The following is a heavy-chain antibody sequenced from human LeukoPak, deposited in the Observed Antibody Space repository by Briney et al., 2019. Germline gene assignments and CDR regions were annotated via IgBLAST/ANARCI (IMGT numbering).Heavy chain of an antibody. CDR1: GYSFTSYW. J-gene: IGHJ4*02. Sequence: GESLKISCKGSGYSFTSYWISWVRQIPRKGLEWMGRIDPSDSYTNYSPSFQGHVTISADKSISTAYLQWSSLKASDTAMYYCARHLYSSSPIDYWGQGTLVTVSS. CDR2: IDPSDSYT. CDR3: ARHLYSSSPIDY. V-gene: IGHV5-10-1*01. D-gene: IGHD6-13*01.